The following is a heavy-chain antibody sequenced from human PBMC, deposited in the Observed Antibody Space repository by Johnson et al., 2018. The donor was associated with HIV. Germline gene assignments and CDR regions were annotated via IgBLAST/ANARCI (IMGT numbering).Heavy chain of an antibody. CDR1: GFTFSSYA. Sequence: VQLVESGGGVVQPGGSLRLSCEASGFTFSSYAMHWVRQAPGKGLEWVAFIRFDGRIEYPRDSVQGRFTISRDNSKNTVYLQMNSLRTEDSSVYYCSRRPTGYSRDAFDIWGQGTMVTVSS. V-gene: IGHV3-30*02. J-gene: IGHJ3*02. CDR2: IRFDGRIE. CDR3: SRRPTGYSRDAFDI. D-gene: IGHD5-18*01.